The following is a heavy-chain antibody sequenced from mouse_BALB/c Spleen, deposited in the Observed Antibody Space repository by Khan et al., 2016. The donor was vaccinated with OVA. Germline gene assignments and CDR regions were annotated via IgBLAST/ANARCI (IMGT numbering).Heavy chain of an antibody. V-gene: IGHV2-2*02. CDR3: ARRGYDYGRGALFAY. Sequence: QVQLKESGPGLVQPSQSLSITCTVSGFSLNNYSVHWVRQSPGKGLEWLGVIWSAGSTDYNAAFISRLTISKDNSRSQVFFKMNSLQPNDPAISYCARRGYDYGRGALFAYCGQGTLVTVSA. J-gene: IGHJ3*01. CDR1: GFSLNNYS. D-gene: IGHD2-4*01. CDR2: IWSAGST.